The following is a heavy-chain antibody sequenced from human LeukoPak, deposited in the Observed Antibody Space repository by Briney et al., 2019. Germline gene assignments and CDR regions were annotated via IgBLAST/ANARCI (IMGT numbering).Heavy chain of an antibody. CDR2: INQAGSEK. D-gene: IGHD1-26*01. CDR3: ARGVGSR. J-gene: IGHJ4*02. V-gene: IGHV3-7*01. CDR1: GFNFSSYY. Sequence: GGSLRLSCAASGFNFSSYYMTWVRQAPVKGLEWVANINQAGSEKYYVDSVKGRFTISRDNAKKSLYLQLNSLRVKDTGVYYCARGVGSRWGQGTLVTVSS.